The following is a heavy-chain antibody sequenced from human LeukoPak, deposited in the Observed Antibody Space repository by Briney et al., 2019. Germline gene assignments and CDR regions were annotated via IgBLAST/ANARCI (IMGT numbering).Heavy chain of an antibody. Sequence: SETLSLTCTVSGGSISSSSYYWGWIRQPPGKGLEWIGSVYYSGSTYYNPSLKSRVTISVDTSKNQFSLKLSSVSAADTAVYYCAREPAGASDYWGQGTLVTVSS. CDR2: VYYSGST. V-gene: IGHV4-39*07. CDR1: GGSISSSSYY. J-gene: IGHJ4*02. D-gene: IGHD2-2*01. CDR3: AREPAGASDY.